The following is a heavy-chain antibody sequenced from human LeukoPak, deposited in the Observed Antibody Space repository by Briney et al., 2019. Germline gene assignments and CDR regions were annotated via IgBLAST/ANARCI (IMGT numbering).Heavy chain of an antibody. V-gene: IGHV3-30*02. CDR2: VRYDGSNK. J-gene: IGHJ4*02. CDR3: TKGGSSSWDYFDY. Sequence: PGGSLRLSCAASGFTFSSYVMHWVRQAPGKGLEWVAFVRYDGSNKYEDSVRGRFTISRDNSKNTMYLQMNGLRAEDTAVYYCTKGGSSSWDYFDYWGQGTLVTVSS. D-gene: IGHD6-13*01. CDR1: GFTFSSYV.